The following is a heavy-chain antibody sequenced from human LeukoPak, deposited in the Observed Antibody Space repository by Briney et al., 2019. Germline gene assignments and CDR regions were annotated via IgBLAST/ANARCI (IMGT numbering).Heavy chain of an antibody. CDR1: GYTFPSYD. Sequence: ASVTVSCKASGYTFPSYDINWVRQATGQGVEWMGWMNPNSGNTGYAQKFQGRVTMTRNTSISTAYMELSSLRSEDTAVYYCARGSSGWFNYYYYMDVWGKGTTVTVSS. V-gene: IGHV1-8*01. CDR2: MNPNSGNT. D-gene: IGHD6-19*01. J-gene: IGHJ6*03. CDR3: ARGSSGWFNYYYYMDV.